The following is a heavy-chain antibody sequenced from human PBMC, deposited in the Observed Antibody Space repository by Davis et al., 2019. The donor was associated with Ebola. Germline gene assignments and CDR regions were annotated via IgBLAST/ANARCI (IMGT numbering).Heavy chain of an antibody. CDR3: ARGQIGSSWDYFDY. V-gene: IGHV3-7*01. CDR1: GFTFSSYW. D-gene: IGHD6-13*01. Sequence: GESLKISCAASGFTFSSYWMSWVRQAPGKGLEWVANIKQDGSEKYYVDSVKGRFTISRDNAKNSLYLQMNSLRAEDTAVYYCARGQIGSSWDYFDYWGQGTLVTVSS. J-gene: IGHJ4*02. CDR2: IKQDGSEK.